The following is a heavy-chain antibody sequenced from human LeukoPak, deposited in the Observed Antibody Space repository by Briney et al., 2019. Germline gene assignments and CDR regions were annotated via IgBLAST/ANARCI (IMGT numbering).Heavy chain of an antibody. CDR2: IYYSGST. J-gene: IGHJ4*02. D-gene: IGHD3-10*01. CDR3: ARVKGSGSYSYYFDY. CDR1: GGSISSYY. Sequence: PSETLSLTCTVSGGSISSYYWSWIRQPPGKGLEWIGYIYYSGSTNYNPSLKSRVTISVDTSKNQFSLKLSSVTAADTAVYYCARVKGSGSYSYYFDYWGQGTLITVSS. V-gene: IGHV4-59*12.